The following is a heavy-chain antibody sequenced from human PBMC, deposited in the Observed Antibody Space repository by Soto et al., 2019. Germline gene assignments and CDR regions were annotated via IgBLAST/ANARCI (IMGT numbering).Heavy chain of an antibody. CDR3: ARWESGDWYLGV. Sequence: PGGSLRLSCAASGFSLSGYWMTLVRQAPGKGLEWVASINPDGTLKYYVDSVKGRFTISRDNADNSLFLQMIRLRVEDTAVYYCARWESGDWYLGVWGQGTLVTVSS. CDR1: GFSLSGYW. J-gene: IGHJ4*02. CDR2: INPDGTLK. V-gene: IGHV3-7*03. D-gene: IGHD2-21*02.